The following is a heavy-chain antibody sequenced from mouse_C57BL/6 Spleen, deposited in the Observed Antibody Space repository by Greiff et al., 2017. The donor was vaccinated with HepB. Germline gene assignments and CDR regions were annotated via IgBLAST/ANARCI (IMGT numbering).Heavy chain of an antibody. V-gene: IGHV5-6*02. CDR2: ISSGGSYT. D-gene: IGHD2-1*01. J-gene: IGHJ3*01. CDR3: ARRYGNYEAWFAY. Sequence: EVKLMESGGDLVKPGGSLNLSCAASGFTFSSYGMSWVRQTPDKRLEWVATISSGGSYTYYPDSVKGRFTISRDNAKNTLYLQMSSLKSEDTAMYYCARRYGNYEAWFAYWGQGTLVTVSA. CDR1: GFTFSSYG.